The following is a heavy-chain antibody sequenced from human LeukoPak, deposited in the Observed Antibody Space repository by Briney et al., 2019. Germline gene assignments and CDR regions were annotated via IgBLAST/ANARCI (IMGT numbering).Heavy chain of an antibody. J-gene: IGHJ6*02. CDR2: ISSSSSSTI. V-gene: IGHV3-48*02. D-gene: IGHD3-10*01. Sequence: GGSLRLSCAASGFTFSSYSMNWVRQAPGKGLEWVSYISSSSSSTIYYADSVKGRFTISRDNAKNSLYLQMNSLRDEDTAVYYCARVEGYYYGSGSGYYYYYGMDVWGQGTTVTVSS. CDR1: GFTFSSYS. CDR3: ARVEGYYYGSGSGYYYYYGMDV.